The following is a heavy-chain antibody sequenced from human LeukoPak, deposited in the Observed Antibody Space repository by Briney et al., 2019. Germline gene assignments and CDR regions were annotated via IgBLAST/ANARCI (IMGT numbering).Heavy chain of an antibody. CDR3: ASLDIAEAEYYFDY. J-gene: IGHJ4*02. D-gene: IGHD6-13*01. V-gene: IGHV3-48*03. Sequence: GGSLRLSCAASGFTFSNSAMSWVRQAPGKGLEWVSYISSSGSTIYYADSVKGRFTISRDNAKNSLYLQMNSLRAEDTAVYYCASLDIAEAEYYFDYWGQGTLVTVSS. CDR2: ISSSGSTI. CDR1: GFTFSNSA.